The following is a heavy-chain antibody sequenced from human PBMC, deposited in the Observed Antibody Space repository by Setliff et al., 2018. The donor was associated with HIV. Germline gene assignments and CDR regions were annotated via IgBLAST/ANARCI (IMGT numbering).Heavy chain of an antibody. V-gene: IGHV3-64D*09. Sequence: GVLKISCSASGFKFSSYAMHWVRQAPGKGLEYVSAITSNMDSTYYGDSVKGRFTISRDNSKNTLYLQMNSLRADDTAIYYCVKDRTDILTGYGDHWGQGTQVTVSS. D-gene: IGHD3-9*01. CDR1: GFKFSSYA. CDR2: ITSNMDST. CDR3: VKDRTDILTGYGDH. J-gene: IGHJ4*02.